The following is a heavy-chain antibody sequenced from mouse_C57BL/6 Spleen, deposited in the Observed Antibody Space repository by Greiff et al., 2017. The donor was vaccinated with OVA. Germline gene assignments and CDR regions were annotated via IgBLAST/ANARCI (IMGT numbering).Heavy chain of an antibody. CDR1: GYTFTEYT. D-gene: IGHD2-4*01. Sequence: VKLVESGAELVKPGASVKLSCKASGYTFTEYTIHWVKQRSGQGLEWIGWFYPGSGSIKYNEKFKDKATLTADKSSSTVYMELSRLTSEDSAVYFCARHEDDYDLFDYWGQGTTLTVSS. CDR2: FYPGSGSI. V-gene: IGHV1-62-2*01. J-gene: IGHJ2*01. CDR3: ARHEDDYDLFDY.